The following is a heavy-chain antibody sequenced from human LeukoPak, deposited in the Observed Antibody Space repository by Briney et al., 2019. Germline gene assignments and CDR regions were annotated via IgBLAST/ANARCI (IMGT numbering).Heavy chain of an antibody. CDR1: GGSISSYY. V-gene: IGHV4-59*01. D-gene: IGHD6-13*01. CDR3: ARGSSSWPYYFDY. Sequence: PSETLSLTCTVSGGSISSYYWNWIRQPPGKGLEWIGNINYSGSTNYNPSLKSRVTISVDTPKNQFSLKVSSVSAADTAVYYCARGSSSWPYYFDYWGQGTLVTASS. J-gene: IGHJ4*02. CDR2: INYSGST.